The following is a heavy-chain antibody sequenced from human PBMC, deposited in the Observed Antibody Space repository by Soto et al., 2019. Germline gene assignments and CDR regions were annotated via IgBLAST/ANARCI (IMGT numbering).Heavy chain of an antibody. J-gene: IGHJ4*02. CDR1: GFTFGNSW. Sequence: GGSLRLSCAASGFTFGNSWMHWVRQAPGEGLEWVSLMNSDGSSTNYADSVKGRFTVSRDNAKNTLYLQMNSLRAEDTAVYYCATAEVDYWGPGTLVTVS. CDR2: MNSDGSST. V-gene: IGHV3-74*01. CDR3: ATAEVDY.